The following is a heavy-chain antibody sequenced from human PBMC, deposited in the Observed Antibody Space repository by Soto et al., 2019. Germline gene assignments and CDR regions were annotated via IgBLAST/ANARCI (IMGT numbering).Heavy chain of an antibody. CDR3: ARVLDCSGGSCYSVVYYFDY. CDR1: GFTFSSYE. Sequence: EVQLVESGGGLVQPGGSLRLSCAASGFTFSSYEMNWVRQAPGKGLEWVSYISSSSSYTNYADSVKGRFTISRDNAKNSLYLQMNSLRAEDTAVYYCARVLDCSGGSCYSVVYYFDYWGQGTLVTVSS. V-gene: IGHV3-48*03. CDR2: ISSSSSYT. J-gene: IGHJ4*02. D-gene: IGHD2-15*01.